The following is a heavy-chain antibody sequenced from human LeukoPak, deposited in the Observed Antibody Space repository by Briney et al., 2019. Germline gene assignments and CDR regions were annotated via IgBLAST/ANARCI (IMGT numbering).Heavy chain of an antibody. Sequence: GGSLRLSCAASGFTFDDYAMHWVRQAPGKGLEWVSLISWDGGSTYYADSVKGRFTISRDNSKNSLYLQMNSLRAEDTALYYCAKVQGYCSGGSCYLDASDIWGQGTMATVSS. V-gene: IGHV3-43D*04. CDR1: GFTFDDYA. CDR2: ISWDGGST. J-gene: IGHJ3*02. CDR3: AKVQGYCSGGSCYLDASDI. D-gene: IGHD2-15*01.